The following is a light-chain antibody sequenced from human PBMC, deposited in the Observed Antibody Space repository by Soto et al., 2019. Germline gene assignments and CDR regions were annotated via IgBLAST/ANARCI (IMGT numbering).Light chain of an antibody. CDR2: AAS. CDR3: HQSYSTPTWK. V-gene: IGKV1-39*01. J-gene: IGKJ1*01. Sequence: DIPMTQSPSSLSASVGDRVTITCRASQSISSYLNWYQQKPGKAPKLLIYAASSLQRGVPSRFSGSGPGTDFTLTISSLQPEDFPTYYCHQSYSTPTWKFGQGTKVELK. CDR1: QSISSY.